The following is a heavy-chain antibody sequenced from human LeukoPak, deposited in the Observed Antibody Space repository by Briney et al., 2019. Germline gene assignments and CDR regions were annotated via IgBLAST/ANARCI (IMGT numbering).Heavy chain of an antibody. V-gene: IGHV4-34*01. CDR2: INHSGST. D-gene: IGHD2-2*01. Sequence: SETLSLTCAVYGGSFSGYYWSWIRQPPGKGLEWIGEINHSGSTNYNPSLKSRVTISVDTSKNQFSLKLSSVTAADTAVYYCARWFCSRGTCYYLDFWGLGTLVTVSS. J-gene: IGHJ4*02. CDR1: GGSFSGYY. CDR3: ARWFCSRGTCYYLDF.